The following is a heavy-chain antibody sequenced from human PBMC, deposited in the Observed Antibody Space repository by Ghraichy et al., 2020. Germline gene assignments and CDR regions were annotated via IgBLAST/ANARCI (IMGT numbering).Heavy chain of an antibody. CDR1: GGSISSSSYY. CDR3: ARASVAGTSWGHNWFDP. CDR2: IYYSGST. D-gene: IGHD6-19*01. Sequence: SETLSLTCTVSGGSISSSSYYWGWIRQPPGKGLEWIGSIYYSGSTYYNPSLKSRVTISVDTSKNQFSLKLSSVTAADTAVYYCARASVAGTSWGHNWFDPWGQGTLVTVSS. V-gene: IGHV4-39*07. J-gene: IGHJ5*02.